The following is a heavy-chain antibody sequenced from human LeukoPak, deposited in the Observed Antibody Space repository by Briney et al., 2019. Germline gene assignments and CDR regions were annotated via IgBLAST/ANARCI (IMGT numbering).Heavy chain of an antibody. V-gene: IGHV3-23*01. J-gene: IGHJ4*02. CDR2: IGHSGGNT. D-gene: IGHD3-10*01. Sequence: GGSLRLFCAASGITFSNYFMSGVRQAPGKGLEWASAIGHSGGNTYYADSVKGRFTISRDNSKNTLYLQMNSLRAEETAVYYCAKDSKMSYYGSGSHYDYWGQGTLVTVSS. CDR3: AKDSKMSYYGSGSHYDY. CDR1: GITFSNYF.